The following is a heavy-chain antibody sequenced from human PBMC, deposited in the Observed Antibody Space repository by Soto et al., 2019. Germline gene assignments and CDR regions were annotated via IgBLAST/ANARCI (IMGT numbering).Heavy chain of an antibody. V-gene: IGHV3-23*01. J-gene: IGHJ4*02. CDR3: AKFGMATTKRSPPYYIDY. Sequence: GGSLRLSCAASGFTFSIYAMNWARQAPGKGLEWVSSISGSGGGTYYADSVKGRFTFSRDNSKNTLYLQMNSLRAEDTAVYYCAKFGMATTKRSPPYYIDYWGQGALVTVSS. CDR2: ISGSGGGT. CDR1: GFTFSIYA. D-gene: IGHD1-1*01.